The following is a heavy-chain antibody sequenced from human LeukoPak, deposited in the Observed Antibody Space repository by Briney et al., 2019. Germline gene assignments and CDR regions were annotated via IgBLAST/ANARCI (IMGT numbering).Heavy chain of an antibody. J-gene: IGHJ3*02. D-gene: IGHD5-18*01. V-gene: IGHV1-8*03. CDR2: MNPNSGNT. Sequence: ASVKVSCKASGYTFTSYDINWVRQATGQGLEWMGWMNPNSGNTGYAQKFQGRVTITRNTSISTAYMELSSLRSEDTAVYYCAGVNLDTTIPHQRGDDAFDIWGQGTMVTVSS. CDR1: GYTFTSYD. CDR3: AGVNLDTTIPHQRGDDAFDI.